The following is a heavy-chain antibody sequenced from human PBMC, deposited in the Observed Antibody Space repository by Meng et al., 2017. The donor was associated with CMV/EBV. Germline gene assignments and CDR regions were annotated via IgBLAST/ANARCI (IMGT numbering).Heavy chain of an antibody. V-gene: IGHV3-13*01. D-gene: IGHD3-22*01. CDR3: ARGTPDITMIVPPVAFDI. Sequence: GESLKISCAASGFTFSSYDMHWVRPATGKGLEWVSAIGTAGDTYYPGSVKGRFTISRENAKNSLYLQMNSLRAGDTAVYYCARGTPDITMIVPPVAFDIWGQGTMVTVSS. J-gene: IGHJ3*02. CDR1: GFTFSSYD. CDR2: IGTAGDT.